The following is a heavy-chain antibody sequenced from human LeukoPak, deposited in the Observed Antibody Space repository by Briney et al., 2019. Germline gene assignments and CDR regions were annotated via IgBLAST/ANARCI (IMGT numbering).Heavy chain of an antibody. CDR2: ISSGSSYT. D-gene: IGHD2-21*02. Sequence: GGSLRLSCAASGFIFSSYSMNWVRQAPGKGLEWVSSISSGSSYTYYADSVKGRFTISRDNAKNSLFLQMNSLRAEDTAVYYCARACGGDCYLSDYWGQGTLVTVSS. CDR1: GFIFSSYS. CDR3: ARACGGDCYLSDY. V-gene: IGHV3-21*01. J-gene: IGHJ4*02.